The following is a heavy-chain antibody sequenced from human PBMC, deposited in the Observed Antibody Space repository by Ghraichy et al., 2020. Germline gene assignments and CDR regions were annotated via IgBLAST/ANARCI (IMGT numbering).Heavy chain of an antibody. CDR2: INPSGGST. D-gene: IGHD2-15*01. Sequence: ASVKVSCKASGYTFTSYYMHWVRQAPGQGLEWMGIINPSGGSTSYAQKFQGRVTMTRDTYTSTVYMELSSLRSEDTAVYYCARRGCSGGSCYKGDYYFDYCGQGTLVTVSS. CDR3: ARRGCSGGSCYKGDYYFDY. CDR1: GYTFTSYY. J-gene: IGHJ4*02. V-gene: IGHV1-46*01.